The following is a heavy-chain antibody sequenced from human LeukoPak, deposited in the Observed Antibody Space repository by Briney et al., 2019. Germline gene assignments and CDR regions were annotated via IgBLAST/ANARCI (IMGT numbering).Heavy chain of an antibody. CDR1: GFTFSSSE. V-gene: IGHV3-48*03. J-gene: IGHJ4*02. Sequence: AGSLRLSCAASGFTFSSSERNWVRQAPGKGLEWVSYISSGGSTIYYADSVKGRFTISRDNAKTSLYLQMNSLRAEDTAVYYCARVFNWDYKYYFDYWGQGTLVSVSS. CDR2: ISSGGSTI. D-gene: IGHD1-7*01. CDR3: ARVFNWDYKYYFDY.